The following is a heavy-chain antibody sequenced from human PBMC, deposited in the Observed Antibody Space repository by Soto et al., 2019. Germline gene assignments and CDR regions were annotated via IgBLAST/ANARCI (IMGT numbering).Heavy chain of an antibody. CDR2: TYYRSKWYN. CDR1: GDSVSSNSAT. J-gene: IGHJ4*02. Sequence: SQTLSLTCAISGDSVSSNSATWNWIRQSPSRGLEWLGRTYYRSKWYNDYAISVKSRITINPDTSKNQFSLQLNSVTPEDTAVYYCARDKEYSSSSPLDYWGQGTLVTSPQ. D-gene: IGHD6-6*01. V-gene: IGHV6-1*01. CDR3: ARDKEYSSSSPLDY.